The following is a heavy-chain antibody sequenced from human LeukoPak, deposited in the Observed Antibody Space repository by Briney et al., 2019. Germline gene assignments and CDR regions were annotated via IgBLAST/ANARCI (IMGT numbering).Heavy chain of an antibody. CDR3: AKVKWKLIGYFDY. V-gene: IGHV3-23*01. D-gene: IGHD1-20*01. J-gene: IGHJ4*02. CDR2: LTGDSNT. Sequence: GESLRLSCAASGFTFTSYAMSWVRQVPGKGLEWVSVLTGDSNTYYADSVKGRFTNSRDDSKNTLFLQMNSLRAEDTAVYFCAKVKWKLIGYFDYWGQGTLVTVSS. CDR1: GFTFTSYA.